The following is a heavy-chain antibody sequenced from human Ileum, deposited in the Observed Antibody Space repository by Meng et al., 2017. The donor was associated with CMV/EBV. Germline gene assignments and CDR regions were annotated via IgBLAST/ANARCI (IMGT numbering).Heavy chain of an antibody. CDR3: ARKGYSGLYYGMDV. V-gene: IGHV3-48*03. CDR1: GFTFGTYA. D-gene: IGHD6-19*01. CDR2: ISSSGSTI. Sequence: GGSLRLSCVASGFTFGTYAMHWVRQAPGKGLEWVSYISSSGSTIYYADSVRGRFTISRDNAKTSLYLQMNSLRAEDTALYYCARKGYSGLYYGMDVWGQGTTVTVSS. J-gene: IGHJ6*02.